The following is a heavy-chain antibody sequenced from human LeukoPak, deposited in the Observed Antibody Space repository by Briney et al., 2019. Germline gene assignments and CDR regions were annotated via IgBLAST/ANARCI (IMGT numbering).Heavy chain of an antibody. CDR1: GFTFDDYA. D-gene: IGHD4-23*01. CDR3: AKDRGKGSHRAFDI. CDR2: ISWNSGSI. J-gene: IGHJ3*02. V-gene: IGHV3-9*01. Sequence: PGRSLRLSCAASGFTFDDYAMHWVRQAPGKGLEWVSGISWNSGSIGYADSVKGRFTISRDNAKNSLYLQMNSLRAEDTALYYCAKDRGKGSHRAFDIWGQRTMVTVSS.